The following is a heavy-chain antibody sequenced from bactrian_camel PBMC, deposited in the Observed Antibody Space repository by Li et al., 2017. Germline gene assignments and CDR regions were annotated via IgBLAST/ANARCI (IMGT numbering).Heavy chain of an antibody. J-gene: IGHJ4*01. CDR2: IYRRGGST. D-gene: IGHD2*01. V-gene: IGHV3S40*01. CDR3: AAGLLYGSGGMLRPSAYNN. CDR1: GYMYSIVS. Sequence: QLVESGGGSVQAGGSLRLSCAASGYMYSIVSWGWFRQAPGKEREGVAAIYRRGGSTYYADSLKGRFTISQDNAKNTVYLQMDSLKPEDSAMYYCAAGLLYGSGGMLRPSAYNNWGQGTQVTVS.